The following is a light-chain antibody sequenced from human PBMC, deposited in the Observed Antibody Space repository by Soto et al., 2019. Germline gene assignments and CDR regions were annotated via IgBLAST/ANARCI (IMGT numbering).Light chain of an antibody. V-gene: IGKV1-5*01. CDR3: QHHNSYSQT. J-gene: IGKJ1*01. CDR2: GAS. Sequence: DIQLTQSPPTLSASVGDRVTITCRASQSIRYYLAWYQQMPGKAPKLLIYGASSLQSGFPSRFSGSGSGTEFTLTISSLQPDDFATYFCQHHNSYSQTFGQGTKVDIK. CDR1: QSIRYY.